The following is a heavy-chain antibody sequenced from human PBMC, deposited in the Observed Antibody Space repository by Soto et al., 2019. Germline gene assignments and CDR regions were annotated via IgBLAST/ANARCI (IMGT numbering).Heavy chain of an antibody. J-gene: IGHJ5*02. CDR3: ASPSPGGGWGSHGRSFDP. CDR2: IYYSGST. CDR1: GGSVSSRSYY. V-gene: IGHV4-39*01. D-gene: IGHD3-16*01. Sequence: SETLSLTCTVAGGSVSSRSYYWGWIRQPPGKGLEWVGSIYYSGSTFHNPSLKRRVTRSVDTAQNQFSREVRAVTAADRAVYDCASPSPGGGWGSHGRSFDPWGQGTLVTVSS.